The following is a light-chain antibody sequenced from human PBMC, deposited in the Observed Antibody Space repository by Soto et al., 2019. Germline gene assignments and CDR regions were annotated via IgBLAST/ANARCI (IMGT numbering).Light chain of an antibody. Sequence: DIPMTQSASSLSASVGDRVTITCQASQVISNYLNWYQQKPGKAPKLLIYDISTLEIGVPTRFSGSGSWTDFTFTITGLQPEDIATYYCQQYENLPYTFGQGTKLEI. CDR1: QVISNY. V-gene: IGKV1-33*01. CDR3: QQYENLPYT. CDR2: DIS. J-gene: IGKJ2*01.